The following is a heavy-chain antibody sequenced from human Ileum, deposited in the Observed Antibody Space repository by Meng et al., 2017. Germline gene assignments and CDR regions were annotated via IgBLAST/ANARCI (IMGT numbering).Heavy chain of an antibody. J-gene: IGHJ4*02. CDR2: IYYGGST. D-gene: IGHD2-15*01. V-gene: IGHV4-39*02. CDR3: ARDRGGSYYFDY. CDR1: GGSITSRSYY. Sequence: QLQLQESGPGLVKPSETLSLTCTVSGGSITSRSYYWGWIRQPPGQGLEWIGTIYYGGSTYYSPSLKSRAIMSVDTSKNHFSLKLSSVTAADTAVYYCARDRGGSYYFDYWGQGTLVTVSS.